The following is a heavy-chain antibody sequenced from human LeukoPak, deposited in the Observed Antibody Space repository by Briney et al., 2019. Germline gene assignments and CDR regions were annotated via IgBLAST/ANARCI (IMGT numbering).Heavy chain of an antibody. D-gene: IGHD3-3*01. V-gene: IGHV3-33*01. CDR2: IWYDGSNK. Sequence: GRSLRLSCAASGFTFSSYGMHWVRQAPGKGLEWVAVIWYDGSNKYYADSVKGRFTISRDNSKNTLYLQMNSLRAEDTAVYYCARDPSYDFWSSYYYYYMDVWGEGTTVTVSS. CDR3: ARDPSYDFWSSYYYYYMDV. CDR1: GFTFSSYG. J-gene: IGHJ6*03.